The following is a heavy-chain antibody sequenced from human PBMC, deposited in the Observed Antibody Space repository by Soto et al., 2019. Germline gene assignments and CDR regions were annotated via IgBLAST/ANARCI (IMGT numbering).Heavy chain of an antibody. Sequence: ASVKVSCKASGYTFTSYAMHWVRQAPGQRLEWMGWINAGNGNTKYSQKFQGRVTITRDTSASTAYMELSSLRSEDTAVYYCASGHYDILTGYSLSWFDPWGQGTLVTVSS. D-gene: IGHD3-9*01. CDR3: ASGHYDILTGYSLSWFDP. J-gene: IGHJ5*02. V-gene: IGHV1-3*01. CDR1: GYTFTSYA. CDR2: INAGNGNT.